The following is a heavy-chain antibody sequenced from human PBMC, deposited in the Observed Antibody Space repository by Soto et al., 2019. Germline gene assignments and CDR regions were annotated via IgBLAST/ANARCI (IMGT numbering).Heavy chain of an antibody. CDR1: GGTFSSYA. CDR2: IIPIFGTA. Sequence: SVKVSCKASGGTFSSYAISWVRQAPGQGLEWMGGIIPIFGTANYAQKFQGRVTITADESTSTAYMELSSLRSEDTAVYYCARDLSRNWNYRFLNAFDIWGQGTMVTVSS. CDR3: ARDLSRNWNYRFLNAFDI. D-gene: IGHD1-7*01. J-gene: IGHJ3*02. V-gene: IGHV1-69*13.